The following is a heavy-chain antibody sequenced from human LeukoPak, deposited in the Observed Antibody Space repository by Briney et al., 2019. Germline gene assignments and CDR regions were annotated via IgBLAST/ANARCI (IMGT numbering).Heavy chain of an antibody. V-gene: IGHV3-23*01. J-gene: IGHJ4*02. Sequence: GGSLRLSCAASGFTFSTYAMNWARQAPGKGLEWVSTVSGSGDDRDYTYYADSVKGRFTVSRDNSKNTLYLQMSSLRAEDTAVYYCAKFATTPSPSDYWGQGTLVTVSS. CDR1: GFTFSTYA. CDR3: AKFATTPSPSDY. D-gene: IGHD4-17*01. CDR2: VSGSGDDRDYT.